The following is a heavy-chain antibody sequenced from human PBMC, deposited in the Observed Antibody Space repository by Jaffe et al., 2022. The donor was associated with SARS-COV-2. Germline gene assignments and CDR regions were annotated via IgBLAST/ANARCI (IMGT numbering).Heavy chain of an antibody. Sequence: QVQFVQSGTEVRTPGASVRVSCKTSGYDFTKYVIHWMRQAPGQRLEWMAWITPVDGNTRYSEKLRGRVTLTRDTSATTVYLDLNNLTPEDSAIYYCARLAVTKWYLDHWGQGTLVTVSS. J-gene: IGHJ4*02. CDR3: ARLAVTKWYLDH. D-gene: IGHD1-26*01. V-gene: IGHV1-3*01. CDR1: GYDFTKYV. CDR2: ITPVDGNT.